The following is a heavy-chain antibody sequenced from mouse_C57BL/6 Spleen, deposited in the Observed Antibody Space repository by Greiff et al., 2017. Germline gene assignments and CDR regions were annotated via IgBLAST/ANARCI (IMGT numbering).Heavy chain of an antibody. Sequence: QVQLQQSGPELVKPGASVKISCTASGYAFSSSWMNWVQQRPGKGLEWIGRIYPGDGDTNYNGKFKGKATLTADKSSSTAYMQLSSLTSEDSAVYFCARSEALSYWGQGTLVTVSA. V-gene: IGHV1-82*01. CDR2: IYPGDGDT. J-gene: IGHJ3*01. D-gene: IGHD3-1*01. CDR3: ARSEALSY. CDR1: GYAFSSSW.